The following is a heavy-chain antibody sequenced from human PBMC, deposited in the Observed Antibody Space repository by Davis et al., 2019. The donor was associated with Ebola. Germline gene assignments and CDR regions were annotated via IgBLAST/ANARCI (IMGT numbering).Heavy chain of an antibody. D-gene: IGHD3-3*01. V-gene: IGHV3-23*01. CDR1: VITFSSYA. CDR2: ISGSGGST. Sequence: GESLKISCTDSVITFSSYAMTWVRQARGKGLEWVSAISGSGGSTYYADSVKGRFTISRDNSKKTLYLQMNSLRAEDTAVYYCAKSGLSFGVVKYHYGMDVWGKGTTVTVSS. CDR3: AKSGLSFGVVKYHYGMDV. J-gene: IGHJ6*04.